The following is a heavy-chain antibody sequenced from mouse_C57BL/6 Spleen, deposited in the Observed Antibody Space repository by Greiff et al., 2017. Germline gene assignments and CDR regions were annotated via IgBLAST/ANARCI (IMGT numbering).Heavy chain of an antibody. D-gene: IGHD1-1*01. V-gene: IGHV1-15*01. CDR3: TSYYGRDY. Sequence: QVHVKQSGAELVRPGASVTLSCKASGYTFTDYEMHWVKQTPVHGLEWIGAIDPETGGTAYNQKVKGKAILTADKSSSTAYMELRSLTSEDSAVYYVTSYYGRDYWGQGTTLTVSS. CDR2: IDPETGGT. CDR1: GYTFTDYE. J-gene: IGHJ2*01.